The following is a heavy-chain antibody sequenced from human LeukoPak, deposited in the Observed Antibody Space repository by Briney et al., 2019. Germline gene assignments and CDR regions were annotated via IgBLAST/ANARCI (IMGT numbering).Heavy chain of an antibody. V-gene: IGHV3-33*01. Sequence: PGGSLRLSCAASGFTFSSYGMHWVRQDPGKGLEWVAVIWYDGSNKYYADSVKGRLTISRDNSKNTLYLQMNSLRAEDTAVYYCARDGYVLRYFDWFLGLDYWGQGTLVTVSS. CDR2: IWYDGSNK. CDR1: GFTFSSYG. CDR3: ARDGYVLRYFDWFLGLDY. J-gene: IGHJ4*02. D-gene: IGHD3-9*01.